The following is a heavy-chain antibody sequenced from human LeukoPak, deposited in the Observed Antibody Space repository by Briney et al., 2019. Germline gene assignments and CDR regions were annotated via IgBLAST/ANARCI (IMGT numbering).Heavy chain of an antibody. CDR2: ISYDGSSK. Sequence: GGSLRLSCAASGFTFSDYYMSWIRQAPGKGLEWVAVISYDGSSKYYADSVKGRFTISRDNSKNTLYLQMNSLRAEDTAVYYCARARSSYGYGDAFDIWGQGTMVTVSS. J-gene: IGHJ3*02. D-gene: IGHD5-18*01. CDR1: GFTFSDYY. V-gene: IGHV3-30*03. CDR3: ARARSSYGYGDAFDI.